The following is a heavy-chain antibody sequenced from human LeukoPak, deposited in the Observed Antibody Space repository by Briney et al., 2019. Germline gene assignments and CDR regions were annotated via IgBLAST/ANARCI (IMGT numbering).Heavy chain of an antibody. CDR3: AKVYYDSSGDYFDY. CDR1: GYTFTGYY. V-gene: IGHV1-2*02. Sequence: ASVKVSCKASGYTFTGYYMHWVRQAPGQGLEWMGWINPNSGGTNYAQKFQGRVTMTRDTSISTAYMELSRLRSDDTAVYYCAKVYYDSSGDYFDYWGQGTLVTVSS. D-gene: IGHD3-22*01. CDR2: INPNSGGT. J-gene: IGHJ4*02.